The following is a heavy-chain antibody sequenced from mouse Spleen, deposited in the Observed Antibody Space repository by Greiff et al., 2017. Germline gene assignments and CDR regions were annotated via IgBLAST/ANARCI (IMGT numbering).Heavy chain of an antibody. D-gene: IGHD2-4*01. Sequence: EVKVVESGVGLVQPKGSLKLSCAASGFSFNTYAMNWVRQAPGKGLEWVARIRSKSNNYATYYADSVKDRFTISRDDSESMLYLQMNNLKTEDTAMYYCVRQGLRPGRYAMDYWGQGTSVTVSS. V-gene: IGHV10-1*01. J-gene: IGHJ4*01. CDR2: IRSKSNNYAT. CDR1: GFSFNTYA. CDR3: VRQGLRPGRYAMDY.